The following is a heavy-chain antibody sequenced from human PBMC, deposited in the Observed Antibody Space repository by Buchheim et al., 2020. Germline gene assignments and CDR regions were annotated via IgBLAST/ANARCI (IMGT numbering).Heavy chain of an antibody. J-gene: IGHJ4*02. V-gene: IGHV3-49*04. CDR1: GFRFGDYT. CDR3: TRHADLTGWPFDI. CDR2: IRMKTNGGTT. Sequence: EMQVVESGGGLVQPVRSLRLSCTVSGFRFGDYTMSWVRQAPGRGLEWVGFIRMKTNGGTTEYAASVKGRFTISRDDSTSIAYLQMNSLKTEDTAVYYCTRHADLTGWPFDIWGQGAL. D-gene: IGHD3-9*01.